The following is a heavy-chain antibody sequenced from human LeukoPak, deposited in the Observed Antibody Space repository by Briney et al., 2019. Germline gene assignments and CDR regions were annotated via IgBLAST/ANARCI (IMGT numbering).Heavy chain of an antibody. V-gene: IGHV3-7*01. Sequence: GGSLRLSCAASGFTFSRHWMSWVRQAPGKGLEWVANIKEDGSEKYYVDSMKGRFTISRDNARNSLYLQMNSLRAEDTAVYYCAREVHAAVTDFDYWGQGTLVTVSS. CDR1: GFTFSRHW. D-gene: IGHD6-13*01. CDR2: IKEDGSEK. CDR3: AREVHAAVTDFDY. J-gene: IGHJ4*02.